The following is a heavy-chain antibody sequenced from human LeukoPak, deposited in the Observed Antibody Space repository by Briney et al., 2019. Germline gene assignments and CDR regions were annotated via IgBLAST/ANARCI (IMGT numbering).Heavy chain of an antibody. J-gene: IGHJ4*02. D-gene: IGHD3-3*01. CDR2: ISAYNGNT. CDR3: ARDRRVLYYDFWSGYYDTHLYFFDY. V-gene: IGHV1-18*01. Sequence: ASVKVSCKASGYTFTSYGISWVRQAPGQGLEWMGWISAYNGNTNYAQKLQGRVTMTTDTSTSTAYMELRSLRSDDTAVYYCARDRRVLYYDFWSGYYDTHLYFFDYWGQGTLVTVSS. CDR1: GYTFTSYG.